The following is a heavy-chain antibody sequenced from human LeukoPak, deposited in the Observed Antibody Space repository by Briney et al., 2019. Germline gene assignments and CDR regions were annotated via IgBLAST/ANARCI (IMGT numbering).Heavy chain of an antibody. CDR1: GGSVSSGSDY. Sequence: PSETLSLTCTVSGGSVSSGSDYWSWIRQPPGKGLEWIGYMHYSGSTNYNPSLKSRVTISVDTSKNQFSLKLSSVTAADTAVYYCARGRYSSGWYWFDPWGQGTLVTVSS. CDR2: MHYSGST. J-gene: IGHJ5*02. V-gene: IGHV4-61*01. D-gene: IGHD6-19*01. CDR3: ARGRYSSGWYWFDP.